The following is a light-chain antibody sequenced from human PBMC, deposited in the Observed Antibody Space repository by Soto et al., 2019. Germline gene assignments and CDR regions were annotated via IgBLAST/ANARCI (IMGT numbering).Light chain of an antibody. V-gene: IGKV2D-29*01. CDR3: LQTKQLPLT. J-gene: IGKJ1*01. CDR2: EVS. Sequence: EIVLTQTPLSLSVTPGQPASISCKSGQSLLHSDGKTYLYWYLQRPGQPPQLLIYEVSNRFSGVPDRFSGSGSGTDFTLEISRVEAEDVGLYSCLQTKQLPLTFGHGTKVEVK. CDR1: QSLLHSDGKTY.